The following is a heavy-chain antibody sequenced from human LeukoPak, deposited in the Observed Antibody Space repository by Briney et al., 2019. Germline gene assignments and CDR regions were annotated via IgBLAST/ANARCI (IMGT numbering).Heavy chain of an antibody. Sequence: GGSLRLSCAASGFTFSSYWMSWVRQAPGKGVEWVANIKQDGSEKYYVDSVKGRFTISRDNAKNSLYLQMNSLRAEDTAVYYCARVGSSSWSVGGDYWGQGTLVTVSS. J-gene: IGHJ4*02. V-gene: IGHV3-7*01. CDR3: ARVGSSSWSVGGDY. CDR2: IKQDGSEK. CDR1: GFTFSSYW. D-gene: IGHD6-13*01.